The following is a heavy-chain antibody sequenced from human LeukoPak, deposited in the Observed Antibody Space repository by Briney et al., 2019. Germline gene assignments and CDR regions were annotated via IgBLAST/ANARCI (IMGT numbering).Heavy chain of an antibody. CDR2: IGIADDT. D-gene: IGHD5/OR15-5a*01. CDR1: GFTFRNYD. J-gene: IGHJ3*02. Sequence: GGSLRLSCAASGFTFRNYDMHWVRQFPGRGLEWVSAIGIADDTHYPDSVKGRFTISRENAKNSLYPQMNSLRDGDTAVYYCVRGGIQVSGIDAFDIWGQGTMVTVSS. V-gene: IGHV3-13*01. CDR3: VRGGIQVSGIDAFDI.